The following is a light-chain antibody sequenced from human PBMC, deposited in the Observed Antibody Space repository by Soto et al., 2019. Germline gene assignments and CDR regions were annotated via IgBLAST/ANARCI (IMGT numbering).Light chain of an antibody. V-gene: IGLV1-51*01. CDR1: SANIGSNY. J-gene: IGLJ2*01. CDR3: GAWDDSLSVVL. Sequence: QSVLTQPPSVSAAPGQKVTISCSGSSANIGSNYVSWYQHLPGTAPKLVIYDSDRRPSEIPDRFSGSKSGTSATLDITGLQTGDEADSYCGAWDDSLSVVLFGGGTKLTVL. CDR2: DSD.